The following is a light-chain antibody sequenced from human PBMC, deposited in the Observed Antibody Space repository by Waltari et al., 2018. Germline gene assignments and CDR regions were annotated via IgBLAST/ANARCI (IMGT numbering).Light chain of an antibody. V-gene: IGLV3-21*04. CDR2: HDS. CDR3: QVWDSSSDHLV. CDR1: NIGSKS. Sequence: SYVLTQPPSVSVAPGKTARLTCGGNNIGSKSVHWYQQKPGQAPVLVIYHDSDRPSGIPERLSGSNSGNTATLTISRVEAGDEADYYCQVWDSSSDHLVFGTGTKVTVL. J-gene: IGLJ1*01.